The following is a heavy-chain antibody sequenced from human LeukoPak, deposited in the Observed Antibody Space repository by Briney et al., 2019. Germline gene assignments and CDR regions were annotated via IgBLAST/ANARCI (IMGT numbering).Heavy chain of an antibody. V-gene: IGHV4-4*07. J-gene: IGHJ4*02. CDR1: GGSVRSNY. D-gene: IGHD2/OR15-2a*01. Sequence: SETLSLTCTVSGGSVRSNYWNWIRQPAGKGLEWIGRIYNGGNTNYNPSPESRVTISIDRSKNQFSLKLTSVTAADTAVYYCANSISMDFEFWGQGTLVTVSS. CDR3: ANSISMDFEF. CDR2: IYNGGNT.